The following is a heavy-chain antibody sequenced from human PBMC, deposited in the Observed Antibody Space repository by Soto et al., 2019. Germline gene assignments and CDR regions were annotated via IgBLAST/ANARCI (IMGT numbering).Heavy chain of an antibody. CDR1: GGSISSGGYY. J-gene: IGHJ4*02. CDR3: VRAGPILGDCSSTSCPKSLYYFYY. Sequence: QVQLQESGPGLVKPSQTLSLTCTVSGGSISSGGYYWSWIRQHPGKGLDWIGYIYDRGSTYYNPSLKSLVTISVDTSKNQFSLKLSSVTAADTAVYYCVRAGPILGDCSSTSCPKSLYYFYYRGQGTPVTVSS. CDR2: IYDRGST. V-gene: IGHV4-31*01. D-gene: IGHD2-2*01.